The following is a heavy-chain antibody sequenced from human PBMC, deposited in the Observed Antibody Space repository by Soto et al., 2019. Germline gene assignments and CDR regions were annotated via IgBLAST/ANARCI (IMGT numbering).Heavy chain of an antibody. CDR3: ARRGQTTAYYYYGMDV. J-gene: IGHJ6*02. CDR2: IYPGDSDT. Sequence: GESLKISCKGSGFKFTNYWFGWVRQMPGKGLEWMGLIYPGDSDTRYSSAFQGQVTISADKSLSTVYLQWSSLKASDTAIYYCARRGQTTAYYYYGMDVWGQGTTVTVSS. CDR1: GFKFTNYW. V-gene: IGHV5-51*01.